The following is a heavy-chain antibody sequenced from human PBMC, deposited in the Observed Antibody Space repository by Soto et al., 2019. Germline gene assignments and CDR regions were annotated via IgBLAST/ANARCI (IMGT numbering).Heavy chain of an antibody. CDR2: IIPISETT. CDR1: GGTFSSYA. J-gene: IGHJ6*02. Sequence: QVQVVQSGAAVKKPGSSVKVSCKASGGTFSSYAISWVRQAPGQGLEWLGGIIPISETTNYAQKFQGRVTITADEPKSTAYMELSSLRSEDTAVYYCARSQGSSTSLEIYYYYYYGMDVWGQGTTVTVSS. V-gene: IGHV1-69*01. D-gene: IGHD2-2*01. CDR3: ARSQGSSTSLEIYYYYYYGMDV.